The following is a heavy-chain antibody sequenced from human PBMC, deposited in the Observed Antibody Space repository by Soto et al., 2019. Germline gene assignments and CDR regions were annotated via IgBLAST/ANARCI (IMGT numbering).Heavy chain of an antibody. CDR1: GFSLSNARMG. Sequence: QVTLKESGPVLVKPTETLTLTCTFSGFSLSNARMGVSWIRQPPGKALEWLAHIFSNDEKSYSTSLKSRLTISKDTSKSQVVLTMTNMDPVDTATYYCARMPPKGYYYYYGMDVWGQGTTVTVSS. J-gene: IGHJ6*02. CDR2: IFSNDEK. CDR3: ARMPPKGYYYYYGMDV. V-gene: IGHV2-26*01.